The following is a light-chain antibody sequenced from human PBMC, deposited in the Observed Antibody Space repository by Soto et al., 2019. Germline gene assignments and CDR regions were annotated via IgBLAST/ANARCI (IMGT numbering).Light chain of an antibody. Sequence: DIQMTQSPSSLSASVGDRVTITCRASQSISSYLNWYQQKPGKAPNLLIYAASSLQSGVPSKFSGSGSGTCFTLTISSLQPEDFATYYCQQCYSSPFTFGPGTKVDIK. CDR3: QQCYSSPFT. J-gene: IGKJ3*01. V-gene: IGKV1-39*01. CDR2: AAS. CDR1: QSISSY.